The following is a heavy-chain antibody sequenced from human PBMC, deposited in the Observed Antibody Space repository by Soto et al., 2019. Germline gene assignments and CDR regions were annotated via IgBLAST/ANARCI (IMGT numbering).Heavy chain of an antibody. CDR1: GGSISSGDYY. CDR3: ARDFWSGSRGDYYYGMDV. D-gene: IGHD3-3*01. V-gene: IGHV4-30-4*01. J-gene: IGHJ6*02. CDR2: IYYSGST. Sequence: TLSLTCTVSGGSISSGDYYWSWIRQPPGKGLEWIGYIYYSGSTYYNPSLKSRVTISVDTSKNQFSLKLSSVTAADTAVYYCARDFWSGSRGDYYYGMDVWGQGTTVTVSS.